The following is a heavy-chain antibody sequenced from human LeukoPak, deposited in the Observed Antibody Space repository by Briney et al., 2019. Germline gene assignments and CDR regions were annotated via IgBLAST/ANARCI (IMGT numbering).Heavy chain of an antibody. D-gene: IGHD3-10*01. J-gene: IGHJ4*02. CDR1: GYIVSSNY. Sequence: GGSLRLSCAASGYIVSSNYMSWVRQAPGKGLKWGSGIYSGGITYYADSVKGRFTISRETSKNTLYLQMKSLRAEDTAVYYCARHGSGSELFDYRGQGTMVTVSS. CDR3: ARHGSGSELFDY. CDR2: IYSGGIT. V-gene: IGHV3-66*04.